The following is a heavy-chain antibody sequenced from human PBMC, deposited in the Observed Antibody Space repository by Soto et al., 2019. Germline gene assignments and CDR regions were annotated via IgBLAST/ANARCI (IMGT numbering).Heavy chain of an antibody. CDR1: GFTFSSYA. CDR2: ISGSGGST. CDR3: ARDQGFISRLDY. V-gene: IGHV3-23*01. D-gene: IGHD1-1*01. Sequence: EVQLLESGGGLVQPGGSLRLSCAASGFTFSSYAMSWVRQAPGKGLEWVSAISGSGGSTYYADSVKGRFTISRDNSKNTLYLQMNSLRAEDTAVYYCARDQGFISRLDYWGQGTLVTVSS. J-gene: IGHJ4*02.